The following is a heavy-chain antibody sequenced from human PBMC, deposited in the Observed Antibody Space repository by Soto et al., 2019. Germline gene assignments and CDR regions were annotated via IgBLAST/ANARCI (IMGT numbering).Heavy chain of an antibody. CDR1: GGTFSSYT. CDR2: IIPILGIA. J-gene: IGHJ3*02. D-gene: IGHD1-26*01. Sequence: QVQLVQSGAEVKKPGSSVKVSCKASGGTFSSYTISWVRQAPGQGLEWMGRIIPILGIANYAQKFQGRVRITADKSTSTAYMELSSLRSEDTAVYYCARCTGRAGRYDAVDIWGQGTMVTVSS. CDR3: ARCTGRAGRYDAVDI. V-gene: IGHV1-69*02.